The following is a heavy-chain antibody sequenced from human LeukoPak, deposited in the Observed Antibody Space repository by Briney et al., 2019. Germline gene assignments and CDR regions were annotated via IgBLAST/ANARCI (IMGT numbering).Heavy chain of an antibody. V-gene: IGHV1-2*06. D-gene: IGHD3-10*01. J-gene: IGHJ4*02. CDR2: INPNSGGT. CDR1: GYTFTGYY. CDR3: ARDKYYYGSGSRPLDY. Sequence: ASVKVSCKASGYTFTGYYMHWVRQAPGQGLDWMGLINPNSGGTNYAQKFQGRVTMTRDTSISTAYMELSRLRSDDTAVYYCARDKYYYGSGSRPLDYWGQGTLVTVSS.